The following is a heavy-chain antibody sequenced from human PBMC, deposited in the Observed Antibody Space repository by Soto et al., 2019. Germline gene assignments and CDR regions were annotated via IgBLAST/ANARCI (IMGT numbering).Heavy chain of an antibody. CDR2: ISAYNDDR. J-gene: IGHJ4*02. V-gene: IGHV1-18*01. Sequence: QVQLVQSGPEVKKPGASVKVSCKASGYSFSDYGVTWVRQSPGQGLQWMGWISAYNDDRNYAQNSQDRITMTTDTSTSTAYVELRSLRSDDTAVYFCGRARSAAMVTSDYWGQGTRVTVSS. CDR1: GYSFSDYG. D-gene: IGHD5-18*01. CDR3: GRARSAAMVTSDY.